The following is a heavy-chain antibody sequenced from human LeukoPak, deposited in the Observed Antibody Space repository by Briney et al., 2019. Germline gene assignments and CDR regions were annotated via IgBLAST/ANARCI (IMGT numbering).Heavy chain of an antibody. V-gene: IGHV1-18*04. Sequence: ASVKVSCKASGYTFTGYYMHWVRQAPGQGLEWMGWISPYNGHTIYAQNVQDRVTMTTDTSTTTAYMELRSLRSDDTAVYRCVRGGPPGNYYYYMDVWGQGTTVTISS. J-gene: IGHJ6*03. CDR1: GYTFTGYY. CDR3: VRGGPPGNYYYYMDV. CDR2: ISPYNGHT. D-gene: IGHD1-1*01.